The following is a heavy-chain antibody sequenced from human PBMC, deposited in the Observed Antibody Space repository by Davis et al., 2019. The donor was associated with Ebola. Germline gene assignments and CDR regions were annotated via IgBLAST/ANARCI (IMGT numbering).Heavy chain of an antibody. D-gene: IGHD2-8*02. CDR1: GFTFSSYA. V-gene: IGHV3-30*04. J-gene: IGHJ4*02. Sequence: GESLKISCAASGFTFSSYAMHWVRQAPGKGLKWVAVISYDGSNKYYADSVKGRFTISRDNSKNTLYLQMNSLRAEDTAVYYCARVRTGLDYWGQGTLVTVSS. CDR2: ISYDGSNK. CDR3: ARVRTGLDY.